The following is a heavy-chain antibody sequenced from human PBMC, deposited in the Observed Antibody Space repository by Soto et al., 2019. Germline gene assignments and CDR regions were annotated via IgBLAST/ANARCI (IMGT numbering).Heavy chain of an antibody. CDR1: GFTFSSYS. D-gene: IGHD3-3*01. CDR3: ARAHVLRFLEWLPYFDY. J-gene: IGHJ4*02. CDR2: ISSSSSTI. V-gene: IGHV3-48*02. Sequence: GGSLRLFCAASGFTFSSYSMNWVRQAPGKGLEWVSYISSSSSTIYYADSVKGRFTISRDNAKNSLYLQMNSLRDEDTAVYYCARAHVLRFLEWLPYFDYWGQGTLVTVSS.